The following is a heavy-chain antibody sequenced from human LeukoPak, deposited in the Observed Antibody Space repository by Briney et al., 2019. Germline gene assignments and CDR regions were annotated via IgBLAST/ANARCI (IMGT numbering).Heavy chain of an antibody. V-gene: IGHV4-59*01. CDR2: LPYSGTT. Sequence: SETLSLTCTVSGGSMNNDYWSWVRQPPGKGLEWIGYLPYSGTTKYNPSFKSRVTISVDTSKNLFSLKLTSVTAADTAVYYCARDPFDWGQGTLVIVSS. CDR3: ARDPFD. J-gene: IGHJ4*02. CDR1: GGSMNNDY.